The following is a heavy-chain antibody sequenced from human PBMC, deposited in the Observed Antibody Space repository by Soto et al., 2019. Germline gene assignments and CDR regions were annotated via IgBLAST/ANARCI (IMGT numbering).Heavy chain of an antibody. D-gene: IGHD6-13*01. CDR3: AADPPVLAAAGPRYGMDV. CDR2: IVVGSGNT. CDR1: GFTFTSSA. V-gene: IGHV1-58*01. J-gene: IGHJ6*02. Sequence: SVKVSCKASGFTFTSSAVQWVRQARGQRLEWIGWIVVGSGNTNYAQKFQERVTITRDMSTSTAYMELSSLRSEDTAVYYCAADPPVLAAAGPRYGMDVWGQGTTVTVSS.